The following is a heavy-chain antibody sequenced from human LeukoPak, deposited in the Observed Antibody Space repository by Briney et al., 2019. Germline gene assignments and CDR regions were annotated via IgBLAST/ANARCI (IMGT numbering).Heavy chain of an antibody. D-gene: IGHD2-2*01. V-gene: IGHV1-8*03. J-gene: IGHJ4*02. CDR3: AREGLGFHQLLFGYFDY. CDR1: GYTFTSYD. Sequence: ASVKVSCKASGYTFTSYDINWVRQATGQGLEWMGWMNPNSGNTGYAQKFQGRVTITRNTSISTAYMELSSLRSEDTAVYYCAREGLGFHQLLFGYFDYWGQGTLVTVSS. CDR2: MNPNSGNT.